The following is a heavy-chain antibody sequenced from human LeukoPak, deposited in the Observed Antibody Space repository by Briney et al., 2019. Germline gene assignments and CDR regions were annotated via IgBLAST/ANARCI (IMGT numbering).Heavy chain of an antibody. V-gene: IGHV4-4*07. D-gene: IGHD3-3*01. J-gene: IGHJ4*02. CDR1: GGSISSYY. CDR2: IYTSGST. Sequence: PSETLSLTCTVSGGSISSYYWSWIRQPAGKGLEWIGRIYTSGSTNYNASLKSRVTISADTSKNQFSLHLRSATVADTGVYFCARGFSGFWEFDFWGQGTLVTVSS. CDR3: ARGFSGFWEFDF.